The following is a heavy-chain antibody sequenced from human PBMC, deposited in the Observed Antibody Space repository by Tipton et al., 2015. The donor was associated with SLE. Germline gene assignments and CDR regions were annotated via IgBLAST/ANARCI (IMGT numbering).Heavy chain of an antibody. CDR2: IYYSGST. D-gene: IGHD3-22*01. Sequence: TLSLTCAVYGGSFSGYYWSWIRQPPRKGLEWIGYIYYSGSTYYNPSLKSRVTISVDTSKNQFSLKLSSVTAADTAVYYCARGPSYYYDRWGQGTLVTVSS. CDR3: ARGPSYYYDR. CDR1: GGSFSGYY. J-gene: IGHJ4*02. V-gene: IGHV4-34*09.